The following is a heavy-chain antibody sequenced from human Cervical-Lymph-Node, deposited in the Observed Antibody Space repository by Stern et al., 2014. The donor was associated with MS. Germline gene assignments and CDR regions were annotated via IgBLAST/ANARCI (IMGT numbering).Heavy chain of an antibody. CDR2: ISWDGANN. CDR1: GLAFTTYA. Sequence: VQLEESGGGVVQPGRSLRLSCAASGLAFTTYAMNLVRQAPGKGLEWVAVISWDGANNYYAASVQGRFTISRDDSHSTGYPQLSSLRTEDTALYYCANGRSKSLYDSDTFYLAYGGQGTRVTVSS. D-gene: IGHD5/OR15-5a*01. CDR3: ANGRSKSLYDSDTFYLAY. V-gene: IGHV3-30*18. J-gene: IGHJ4*02.